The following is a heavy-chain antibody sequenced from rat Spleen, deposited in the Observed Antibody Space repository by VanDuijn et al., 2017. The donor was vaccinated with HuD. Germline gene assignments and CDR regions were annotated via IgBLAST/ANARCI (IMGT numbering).Heavy chain of an antibody. J-gene: IGHJ3*01. Sequence: EVQLVESGGGLVQPGRSMTLSCAASGFTFSDYYMAWVRQAPTKGLEWVASITYDGGSTYYRDSVKGRFTISRDNAKSSLYLQMNSLRSEDTATYYCATRGNNPFAYWGQGTLVTVSS. D-gene: IGHD1-10*01. CDR1: GFTFSDYY. CDR2: ITYDGGST. V-gene: IGHV5-20*01. CDR3: ATRGNNPFAY.